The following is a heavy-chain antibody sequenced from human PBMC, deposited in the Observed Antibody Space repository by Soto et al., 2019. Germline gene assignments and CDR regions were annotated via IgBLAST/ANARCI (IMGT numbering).Heavy chain of an antibody. D-gene: IGHD1-1*01. J-gene: IGHJ5*02. CDR3: VRVIKGGTTSFDP. V-gene: IGHV3-72*01. CDR2: SRDKSKSYTT. CDR1: GFTFSDHY. Sequence: EVQVVESGGGLVQPGGSLRLSCVGSGFTFSDHYMDWVRQAPGKGLEWVGRSRDKSKSYTTSYAAPVKDRFTISRDDSKHALYLQMNSLKTDDTAVYYCVRVIKGGTTSFDPWGQGTLVTVSS.